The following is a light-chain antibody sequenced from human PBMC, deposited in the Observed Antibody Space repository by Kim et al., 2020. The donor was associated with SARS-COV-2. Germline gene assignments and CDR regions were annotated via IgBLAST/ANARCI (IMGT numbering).Light chain of an antibody. Sequence: ELTQPPSASGTPGQRVTISCSGSSSNIGSNYVYWYQQLPGTAPKLLIYRNNQWPSGVPDRFSGSKSGTSASLAISGLRSEDEADYYCAAWDDSLSGWVFGGVTQLTVL. V-gene: IGLV1-47*01. CDR3: AAWDDSLSGWV. CDR1: SSNIGSNY. J-gene: IGLJ3*02. CDR2: RNN.